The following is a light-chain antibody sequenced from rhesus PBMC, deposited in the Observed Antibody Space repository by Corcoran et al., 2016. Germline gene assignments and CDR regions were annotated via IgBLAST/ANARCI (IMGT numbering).Light chain of an antibody. V-gene: IGKV1-25*01. J-gene: IGKJ1*01. CDR1: QGIAND. CDR3: QHYYSFPWT. Sequence: DIQMTQSPSSLSASVGDRVTITCRASQGIANDLAWYQQKPGETPKHLIYETSTLQSGIPSRFSGSGSGTDFPLTINSLQSEDCATYYCQHYYSFPWTFGQGTKVEIK. CDR2: ETS.